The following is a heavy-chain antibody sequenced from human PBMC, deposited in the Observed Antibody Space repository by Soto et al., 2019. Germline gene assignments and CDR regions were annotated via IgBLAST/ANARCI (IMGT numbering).Heavy chain of an antibody. J-gene: IGHJ4*02. D-gene: IGHD2-21*01. Sequence: GGSXRLACAASGFSFIGYCMIWVRQAPGKGLEWVANINHGGDESHYVDSVKGRFTISRDNTQNLLNLQMDSLTVADTAVYYCARLSIAVIDGEYWGQGALVTVSS. CDR1: GFSFIGYC. V-gene: IGHV3-7*03. CDR2: INHGGDES. CDR3: ARLSIAVIDGEY.